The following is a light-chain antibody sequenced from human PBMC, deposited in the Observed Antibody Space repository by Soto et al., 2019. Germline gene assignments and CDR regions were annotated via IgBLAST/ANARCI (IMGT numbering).Light chain of an antibody. J-gene: IGKJ4*01. Sequence: DIPLTQSPSSLSASVGDRVTITCRASQTIRTYLNWYQQKPGKAPKLLIYGTSSLQSGVPSTFSGSGSGTDFTLTISSLQPEDFATYYCQQSYSHPRTFGGGTNVEIK. CDR1: QTIRTY. CDR3: QQSYSHPRT. V-gene: IGKV1-39*01. CDR2: GTS.